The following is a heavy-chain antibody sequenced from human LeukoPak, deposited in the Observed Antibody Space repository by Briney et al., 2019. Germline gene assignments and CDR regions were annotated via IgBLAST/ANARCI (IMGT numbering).Heavy chain of an antibody. CDR1: GGSISSSRYY. D-gene: IGHD3-10*01. CDR2: IYYTGST. Sequence: SETLSLTCTISGGSISSSRYYWGWIRQPPGEGLEWIGSIYYTGSTNYNPSLKSRVTISVDTSKNQFSLKLSSVTAADTAVYYCAREEADYYGSGSYYNYYYYYYMDVWGKGTTVTISS. CDR3: AREEADYYGSGSYYNYYYYYYMDV. J-gene: IGHJ6*03. V-gene: IGHV4-39*07.